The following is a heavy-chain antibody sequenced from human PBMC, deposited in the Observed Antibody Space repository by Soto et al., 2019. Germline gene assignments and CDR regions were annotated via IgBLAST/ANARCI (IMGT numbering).Heavy chain of an antibody. CDR1: GYTFTGYY. J-gene: IGHJ6*02. Sequence: GASVKVSCKASGYTFTGYYMHWVRQAPGQGLEWMGWINPNSGGTNYAQKFQGRVTMTRDTSISTAYMELSRLRSDDTAVYYCARVDIVVVPAAIHYYYGMDGWGQGTTVTV. V-gene: IGHV1-2*02. CDR3: ARVDIVVVPAAIHYYYGMDG. D-gene: IGHD2-2*01. CDR2: INPNSGGT.